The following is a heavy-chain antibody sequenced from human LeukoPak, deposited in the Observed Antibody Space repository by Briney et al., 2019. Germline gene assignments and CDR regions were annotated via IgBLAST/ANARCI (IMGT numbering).Heavy chain of an antibody. CDR1: GGSISSSSYY. V-gene: IGHV4-39*07. CDR3: AGELPSIAVDY. J-gene: IGHJ4*02. Sequence: PSETLSLTCTVSGGSISSSSYYWGWIRQPPGKGLEWIGSISYSGSTYYNPSLKSRVTISVDTSKNQFSLKLSSVTAADTAVYYCAGELPSIAVDYWGQGTLVTVSS. CDR2: ISYSGST. D-gene: IGHD1-26*01.